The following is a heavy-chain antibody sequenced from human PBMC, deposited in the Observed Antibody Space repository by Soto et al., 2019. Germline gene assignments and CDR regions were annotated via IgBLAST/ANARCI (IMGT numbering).Heavy chain of an antibody. CDR1: GFTFSDYY. Sequence: GGSLRLSCAASGFTFSDYYMSWIRQAPGKGLEWVSYISSSGSTIYYADSVKGRFTISRDNAKNSLYLQMNSLRAEDTAVYYCAKDHRAVAGTIWFDPWGQGTLVTVSS. CDR3: AKDHRAVAGTIWFDP. V-gene: IGHV3-11*01. J-gene: IGHJ5*02. D-gene: IGHD6-19*01. CDR2: ISSSGSTI.